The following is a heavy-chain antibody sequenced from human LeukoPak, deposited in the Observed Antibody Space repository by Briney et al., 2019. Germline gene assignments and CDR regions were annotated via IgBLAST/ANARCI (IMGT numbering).Heavy chain of an antibody. Sequence: PSETLSLTCAAYGGSFSGYYWSWIRQPPGKGLEWIGEINHSGSTNYNPSLKSRVTISVDTSKNQFSLKLSSVTAADTAVYYCARDDAFDIWGQGTMVTVSS. CDR3: ARDDAFDI. CDR2: INHSGST. V-gene: IGHV4-34*01. CDR1: GGSFSGYY. J-gene: IGHJ3*02.